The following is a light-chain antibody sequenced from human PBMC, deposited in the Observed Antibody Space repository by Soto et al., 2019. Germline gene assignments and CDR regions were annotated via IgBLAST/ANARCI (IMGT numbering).Light chain of an antibody. J-gene: IGKJ3*01. CDR1: LGISTY. CDR2: AAS. V-gene: IGKV1-9*01. Sequence: DIQLTQSPSFLSSSVGDRVTITCRASLGISTYFSWYQQKPGKTPNLLIYAASTLQSGVPSRFSGSGSGTEFTLTISSLQPEDFATYYCQQVNTYTFGPGTKVDIK. CDR3: QQVNTYT.